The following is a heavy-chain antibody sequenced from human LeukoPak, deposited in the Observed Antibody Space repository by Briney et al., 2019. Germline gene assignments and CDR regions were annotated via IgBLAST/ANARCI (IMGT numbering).Heavy chain of an antibody. CDR1: GFTFSSYS. V-gene: IGHV3-21*01. Sequence: GGSLRLSCAASGFTFSSYSMNWVRQAPGKGLEWVSSISSSSSYIYYADSVKGRFTISRDNAKNSLYLQMNSLRAEDTAVYCCARPDLGWSPSWYFDLWGRGTLVTVSS. J-gene: IGHJ2*01. CDR2: ISSSSSYI. D-gene: IGHD3-3*01. CDR3: ARPDLGWSPSWYFDL.